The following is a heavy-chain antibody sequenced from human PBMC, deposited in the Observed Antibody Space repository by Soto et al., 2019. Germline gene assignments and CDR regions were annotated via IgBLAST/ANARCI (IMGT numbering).Heavy chain of an antibody. D-gene: IGHD5-12*01. Sequence: GGSLRLSCAASGFTFSSYSMNWVRQAPGKGLEWVSSISSSSSYIYYADSVKGRFTISRDNAKNSLYLQMNSLRAEDTAVYYCARVHREYSGYDLLGAFDIWGQGTMVTVSS. CDR3: ARVHREYSGYDLLGAFDI. CDR2: ISSSSSYI. J-gene: IGHJ3*02. V-gene: IGHV3-21*01. CDR1: GFTFSSYS.